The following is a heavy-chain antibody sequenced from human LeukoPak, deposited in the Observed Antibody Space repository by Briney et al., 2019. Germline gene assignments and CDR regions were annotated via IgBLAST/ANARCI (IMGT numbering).Heavy chain of an antibody. Sequence: ASVKVSCKASGGTFSSYAISWVRQAPGQGLEWMGRIIPILGIANYAQKFQGRVTITADKSTSTAYMELSSLRSEDTAVYYCARRRDGYSYFDYWGQGALVTVSS. CDR2: IIPILGIA. CDR3: ARRRDGYSYFDY. V-gene: IGHV1-69*04. J-gene: IGHJ4*02. CDR1: GGTFSSYA. D-gene: IGHD5-24*01.